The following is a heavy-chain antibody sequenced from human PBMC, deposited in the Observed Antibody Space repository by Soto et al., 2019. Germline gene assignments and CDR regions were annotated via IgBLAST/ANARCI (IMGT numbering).Heavy chain of an antibody. J-gene: IGHJ4*02. V-gene: IGHV1-18*01. CDR1: GYTFTSYG. Sequence: ASVKVSCKASGYTFTSYGISWVRQAPGQGLEWMGWISAYNGNTNYAQKSQGRVTMTTDTSTSTAYMELRSRRSDDTAVNYCARADEGGNFRYWRQGALVTVSS. CDR3: ARADEGGNFRY. D-gene: IGHD1-26*01. CDR2: ISAYNGNT.